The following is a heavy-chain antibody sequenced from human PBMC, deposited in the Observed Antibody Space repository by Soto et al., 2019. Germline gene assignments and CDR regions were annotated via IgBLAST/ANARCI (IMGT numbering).Heavy chain of an antibody. V-gene: IGHV4-31*03. D-gene: IGHD3-22*01. CDR1: GGSISSGGYY. Sequence: SETLSLTCTVSGGSISSGGYYWSRIRQHPGKGLEWIGCIYYSGSTYYNPSLKSRVTISVDTSKNQFSLKLSSVTAADTAVYYCARALDDSSGYYFDYWGQGTLVTVSS. J-gene: IGHJ4*02. CDR2: IYYSGST. CDR3: ARALDDSSGYYFDY.